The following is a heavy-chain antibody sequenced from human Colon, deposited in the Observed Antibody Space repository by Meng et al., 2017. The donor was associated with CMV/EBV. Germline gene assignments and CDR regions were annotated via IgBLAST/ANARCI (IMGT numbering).Heavy chain of an antibody. Sequence: GGSLRLSCAASGFTFSSYAMSWVRQAPGKGLEWVSVIYSGGSSTYYADSVKGRFTISRDNSKNTLYLQMNSLRAEDTAVYYCAKSLQTLALRGVGAFDTWGQGTMVTVSS. J-gene: IGHJ3*02. CDR2: IYSGGSST. CDR1: GFTFSSYA. CDR3: AKSLQTLALRGVGAFDT. D-gene: IGHD4-11*01. V-gene: IGHV3-23*03.